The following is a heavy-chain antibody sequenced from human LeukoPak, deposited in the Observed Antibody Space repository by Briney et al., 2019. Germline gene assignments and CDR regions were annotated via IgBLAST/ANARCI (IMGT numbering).Heavy chain of an antibody. CDR3: AKGHYFGSGSYPYYFDY. D-gene: IGHD3-10*01. Sequence: PGGSLRLSCAASGFTFSSYAMSWVRQAPGKGLEWVSAISGSGGSTYYAASVKGRFTISRDNSKNTLYLQMNSLRAEDTAVYYCAKGHYFGSGSYPYYFDYWGQGTLVTVSS. V-gene: IGHV3-23*01. J-gene: IGHJ4*02. CDR2: ISGSGGST. CDR1: GFTFSSYA.